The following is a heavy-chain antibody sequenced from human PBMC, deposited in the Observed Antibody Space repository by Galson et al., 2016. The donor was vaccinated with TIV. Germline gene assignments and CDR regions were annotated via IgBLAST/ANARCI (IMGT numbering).Heavy chain of an antibody. CDR1: GYSFTGYF. D-gene: IGHD3-10*01. V-gene: IGHV1-2*02. CDR2: INPKTGAT. J-gene: IGHJ3*01. CDR3: AGSDSYYKYALDV. Sequence: SVKVSCKASGYSFTGYFMHWVRQAPGQGLEWMGWINPKTGATTYAQEFQGRITMTRDTSASTVYMDLNRLQSDDTAVYYCAGSDSYYKYALDVWGQGTTVTVSS.